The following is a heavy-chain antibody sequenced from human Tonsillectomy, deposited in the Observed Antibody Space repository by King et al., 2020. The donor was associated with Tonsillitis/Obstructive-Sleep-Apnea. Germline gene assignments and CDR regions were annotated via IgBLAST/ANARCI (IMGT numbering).Heavy chain of an antibody. J-gene: IGHJ5*02. CDR3: ARDEGECTITSCYTSFDP. CDR1: GFTFNNYA. V-gene: IGHV3-21*06. Sequence: QLVQSGGGLVKPGGSLRLSCAASGFTFNNYAMNWVRQSPGKGLEWVSSISTAGTYIFYADSVKGRFAISRDNAKNSLYLQMNSLRAEDTAIYYCARDEGECTITSCYTSFDPWGQGTLVTVSS. D-gene: IGHD2-2*02. CDR2: ISTAGTYI.